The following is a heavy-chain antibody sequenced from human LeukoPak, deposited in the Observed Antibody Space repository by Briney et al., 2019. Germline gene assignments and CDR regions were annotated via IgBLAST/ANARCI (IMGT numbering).Heavy chain of an antibody. CDR2: ISSLSGTI. Sequence: GGSLRLSCAASGFTFSDYYMSWIRQAPGKGLEWVSYISSLSGTINYADSVKGRFIISRDNAKNSMFLQMNSLRAEDTAVYYCVRDQGGAVSYWGQGTPVTVSS. V-gene: IGHV3-11*04. CDR3: VRDQGGAVSY. J-gene: IGHJ4*02. CDR1: GFTFSDYY. D-gene: IGHD3-16*01.